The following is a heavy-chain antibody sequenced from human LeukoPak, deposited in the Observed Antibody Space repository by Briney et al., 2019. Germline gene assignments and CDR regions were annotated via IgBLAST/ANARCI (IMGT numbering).Heavy chain of an antibody. CDR3: AKALSGAEDAFDI. D-gene: IGHD2-15*01. V-gene: IGHV3-20*04. J-gene: IGHJ3*02. CDR2: ISWNSGSI. Sequence: GGSLRLSCAASGFTFEDYGMSWVRQAPGKGLEWISGISWNSGSIGYADSVKGRFTISRDNAKNSLYLQMNSLRAEDTALYYCAKALSGAEDAFDIWGQGTMVTVSS. CDR1: GFTFEDYG.